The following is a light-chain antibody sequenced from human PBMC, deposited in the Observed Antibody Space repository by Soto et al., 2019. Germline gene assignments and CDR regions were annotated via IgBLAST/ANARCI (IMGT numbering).Light chain of an antibody. V-gene: IGKV3-15*01. CDR1: QSVSSN. Sequence: EIVMTQSPGTLSVSPGERATLSCRASQSVSSNLAWYQQKLGQAPRLLIYGASTRATGIPARFSGSGSGTEFSLTISSLQSEDFAVYYGQQYNNWPGTFGQGTKVEIK. CDR3: QQYNNWPGT. J-gene: IGKJ1*01. CDR2: GAS.